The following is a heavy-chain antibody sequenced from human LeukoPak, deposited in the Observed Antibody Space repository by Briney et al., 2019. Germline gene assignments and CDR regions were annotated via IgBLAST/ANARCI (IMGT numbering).Heavy chain of an antibody. CDR2: ISGSGGST. V-gene: IGHV3-23*01. D-gene: IGHD1-26*01. Sequence: GGSLRLSCAASGFIFSSYAMSWVRQAPGKGLEWVSAISGSGGSTYYADSVKGRFTISRDNSKNTLYLQMNSLRSEDTAVYYCARASVLMGATMPVYFDYWGQGTLVTVSS. CDR3: ARASVLMGATMPVYFDY. CDR1: GFIFSSYA. J-gene: IGHJ4*02.